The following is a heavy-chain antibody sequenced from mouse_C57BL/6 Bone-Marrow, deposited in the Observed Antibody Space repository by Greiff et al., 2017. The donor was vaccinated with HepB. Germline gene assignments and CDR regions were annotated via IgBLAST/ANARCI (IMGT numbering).Heavy chain of an antibody. CDR3: SGYYGDYYYAMDY. CDR2: IWRGGST. CDR1: GFSLTSYG. J-gene: IGHJ4*01. Sequence: VMLVESGPGLVQPSQSLSITCTVSGFSLTSYGVHWVRQSPGKGLEWLGVIWRGGSTDYNAAFMSRLSITKDNSKSQVFFKMNSLQADDTAIYYCSGYYGDYYYAMDYWGQGTSVTVSS. V-gene: IGHV2-5*01. D-gene: IGHD2-3*01.